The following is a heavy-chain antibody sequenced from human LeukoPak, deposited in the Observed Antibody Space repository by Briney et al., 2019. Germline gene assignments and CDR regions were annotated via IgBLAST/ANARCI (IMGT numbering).Heavy chain of an antibody. J-gene: IGHJ4*02. V-gene: IGHV3-7*01. D-gene: IGHD2-15*01. Sequence: GGSLRLSCTASGFIFSSYWMTWVRQAPGKGLEWVANIEPAGSATYYVDSVKGRFTISRDNAKNLLYLQMNSLRAEDSAVYHCGRFGYVAAVDSWGQGALVTVSS. CDR2: IEPAGSAT. CDR1: GFIFSSYW. CDR3: GRFGYVAAVDS.